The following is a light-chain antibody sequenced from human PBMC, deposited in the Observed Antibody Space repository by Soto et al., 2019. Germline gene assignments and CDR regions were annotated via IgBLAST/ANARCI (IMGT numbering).Light chain of an antibody. CDR3: QQGHNWPLT. CDR1: QSINSE. Sequence: EIVMTQSPATLSLSPGERAALSCRASQSINSELAWYQQKPGQPPRLLIYGASTRATGVPARFTGSXSGSXXXXXXXXLQSEDFAVYYCQQGHNWPLTFGQGTRLEI. CDR2: GAS. J-gene: IGKJ2*01. V-gene: IGKV3-15*01.